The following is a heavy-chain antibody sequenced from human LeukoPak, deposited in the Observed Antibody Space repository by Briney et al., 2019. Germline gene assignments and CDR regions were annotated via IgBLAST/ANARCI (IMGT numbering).Heavy chain of an antibody. CDR1: GGSIGTYY. Sequence: ASETLSLTCTVSGGSIGTYYWSWIRQSPGKGLEWIGYIYVTGARYNPYLQSRVTISVDRSRNQFFLKMSSVTAADTAVYYCARHIGGGIEDMDVWGKGTKVIVSS. CDR2: IYVTGA. CDR3: ARHIGGGIEDMDV. D-gene: IGHD3-16*02. J-gene: IGHJ6*03. V-gene: IGHV4-59*08.